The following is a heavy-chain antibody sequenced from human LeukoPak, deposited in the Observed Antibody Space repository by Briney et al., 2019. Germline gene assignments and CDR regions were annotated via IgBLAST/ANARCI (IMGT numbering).Heavy chain of an antibody. CDR2: ISGSGGST. D-gene: IGHD3-10*01. CDR1: GFTFSSYA. CDR3: TRQVGELLSGTLYYYYLDV. V-gene: IGHV3-23*01. Sequence: PGGSLRLSCAASGFTFSSYAMSWVRQAPGKGLEWVSAISGSGGSTYYADSVKGRFTISRDNSKNTLYLQMNSLRAEDTAVYYCTRQVGELLSGTLYYYYLDVWGKGTTVTVSS. J-gene: IGHJ6*03.